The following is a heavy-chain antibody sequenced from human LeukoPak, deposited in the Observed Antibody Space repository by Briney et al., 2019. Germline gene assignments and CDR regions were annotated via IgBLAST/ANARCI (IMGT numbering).Heavy chain of an antibody. J-gene: IGHJ5*02. CDR1: GGSISSGDYY. D-gene: IGHD3-10*01. V-gene: IGHV4-30-4*08. CDR2: IYYNGST. CDR3: ARTSLGGAWFDP. Sequence: SQTLSLPCTVSGGSISSGDYYWSWIRQPPGKGLEWIGYIYYNGSTYYNPSLKSRVTISVDTSKNQFSLKLSSVTAADTAVYYCARTSLGGAWFDPWGQGTLVTVSS.